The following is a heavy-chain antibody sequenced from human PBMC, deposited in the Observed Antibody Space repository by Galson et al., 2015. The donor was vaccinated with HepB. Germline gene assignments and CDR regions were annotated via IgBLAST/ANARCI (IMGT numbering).Heavy chain of an antibody. J-gene: IGHJ5*02. Sequence: SVKVSCKASGGTFSSYAISWVRQAPGQGLEWMGRIIPILGIANYAQKFQGRVTITADKSTSTAYMELSSLRSEDTAVYYCASGLDIVLMGDWFDPWGQGTLVTVSS. CDR1: GGTFSSYA. D-gene: IGHD2-8*01. CDR2: IIPILGIA. V-gene: IGHV1-69*04. CDR3: ASGLDIVLMGDWFDP.